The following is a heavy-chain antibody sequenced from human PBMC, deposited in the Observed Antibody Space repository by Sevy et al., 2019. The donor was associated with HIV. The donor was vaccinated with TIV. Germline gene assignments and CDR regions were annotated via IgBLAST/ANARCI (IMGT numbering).Heavy chain of an antibody. CDR3: EKGRGMVQGALLSDDI. Sequence: GGSLRLSCAASGFTFNTYGMHWVRQAPGKGLDWVAFIRYDGSTKYTTDTVKGRFTISRDNSRNTLYLQMNSLRPADTAVDYCEKGRGMVQGALLSDDIWGQGTMVTVSS. D-gene: IGHD3-10*01. J-gene: IGHJ3*02. CDR1: GFTFNTYG. V-gene: IGHV3-30*02. CDR2: IRYDGSTK.